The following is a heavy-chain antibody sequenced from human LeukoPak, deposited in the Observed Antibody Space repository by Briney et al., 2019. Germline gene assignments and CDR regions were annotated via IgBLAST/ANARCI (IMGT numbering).Heavy chain of an antibody. V-gene: IGHV3-23*01. CDR1: GFTFSTYA. J-gene: IGHJ5*01. Sequence: PGGSLRLSCGASGFTFSTYAMSWVRQPPGKGLEWVASIIGRGELTYYTDSVRGRFTISRDNSMSTLYLQMNFLRTDDTAVYYCVKDRPNYYGSEGHYYRQNGDSWGQGTLVTVSS. D-gene: IGHD3-22*01. CDR3: VKDRPNYYGSEGHYYRQNGDS. CDR2: IIGRGELT.